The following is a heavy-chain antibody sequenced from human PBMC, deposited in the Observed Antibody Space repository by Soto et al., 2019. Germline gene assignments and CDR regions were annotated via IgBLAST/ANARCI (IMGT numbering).Heavy chain of an antibody. CDR1: GGTFSSYA. Sequence: SVKVSCKASGGTFSSYAISWVRQAPGQGLEWMGGIIPIFGTANYAQKFQGRVTITADESTSTAYMELSSLRSEDTAVYYCARSAFSITMVRGVSSNYFDYWGQG. CDR3: ARSAFSITMVRGVSSNYFDY. V-gene: IGHV1-69*13. D-gene: IGHD3-10*01. CDR2: IIPIFGTA. J-gene: IGHJ4*02.